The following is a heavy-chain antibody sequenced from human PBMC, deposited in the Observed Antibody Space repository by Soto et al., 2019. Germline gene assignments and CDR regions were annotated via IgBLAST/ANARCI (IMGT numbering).Heavy chain of an antibody. Sequence: ASVKVSCKASGYMFTGFYLHWVRQATGQGHEWMGWMNPNSGNTGYAQKFQGRVTMTRNTSISTAYMELSSLRSEDTAVYYCARSPPHDYGDEASHNWFDPRGQGTLVTVSS. D-gene: IGHD4-17*01. J-gene: IGHJ5*02. CDR3: ARSPPHDYGDEASHNWFDP. V-gene: IGHV1-8*01. CDR1: GYMFTGFY. CDR2: MNPNSGNT.